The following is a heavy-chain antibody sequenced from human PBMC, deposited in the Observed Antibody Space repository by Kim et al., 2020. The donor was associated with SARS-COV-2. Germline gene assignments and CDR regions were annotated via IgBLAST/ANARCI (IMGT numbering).Heavy chain of an antibody. V-gene: IGHV4-34*01. CDR1: GGSFSGYY. Sequence: SETLSLTCAVYGGSFSGYYWSWIRQPPGKGLEWIGEINHSGSTNYNPSLKSRVTISVDTSKNQFSLKLSSVTAADTAVYYCARGIMITVVTNWFDPWGQGTLVTVSS. CDR2: INHSGST. J-gene: IGHJ5*02. D-gene: IGHD3-16*01. CDR3: ARGIMITVVTNWFDP.